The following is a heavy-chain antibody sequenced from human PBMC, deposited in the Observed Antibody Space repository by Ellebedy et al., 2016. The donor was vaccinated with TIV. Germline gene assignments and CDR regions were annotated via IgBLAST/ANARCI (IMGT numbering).Heavy chain of an antibody. V-gene: IGHV3-33*08. CDR3: ARAKSSSGWYYFDY. Sequence: PGGSLRLSCAASGFTFSSYGMHWVRQAPGKGLEWVAVIWYDGSNKYYADSVKGRFTISRDNSKNTLYLQMNSLRAEDTAVYYCARAKSSSGWYYFDYWGQGTLVTVSS. CDR1: GFTFSSYG. D-gene: IGHD6-19*01. J-gene: IGHJ4*02. CDR2: IWYDGSNK.